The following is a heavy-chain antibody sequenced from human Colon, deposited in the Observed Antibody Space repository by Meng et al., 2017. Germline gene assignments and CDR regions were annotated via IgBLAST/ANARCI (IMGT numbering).Heavy chain of an antibody. CDR3: ARTAMLDS. J-gene: IGHJ5*01. CDR1: GYTFTSSD. CDR2: MNPNNGNT. Sequence: QVQLVQSGAEVRKPGASVKVTCKASGYTFTSSDINWVRQATGRGLEWLGWMNPNNGNTGSAQKFQGRVSMTRDTSIGTAYMELGGLTSEVTAVYYSARTAMLDSWGQGTLVTVSS. D-gene: IGHD2-2*01. V-gene: IGHV1-8*01.